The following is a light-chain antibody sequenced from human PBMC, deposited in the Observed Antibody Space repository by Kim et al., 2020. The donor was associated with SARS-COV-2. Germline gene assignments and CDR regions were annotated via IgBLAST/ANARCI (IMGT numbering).Light chain of an antibody. Sequence: DIQMTQSPSSLSASVGDTVTITCRASQSVTDHLNWFQQKPGKAPKLLIFKASTLETGVPSRFRGTGSGTDFALTISSLQPEDSATYYCQHSYNIPYIFGQGTKLEI. CDR3: QHSYNIPYI. CDR1: QSVTDH. J-gene: IGKJ2*01. V-gene: IGKV1-39*01. CDR2: KAS.